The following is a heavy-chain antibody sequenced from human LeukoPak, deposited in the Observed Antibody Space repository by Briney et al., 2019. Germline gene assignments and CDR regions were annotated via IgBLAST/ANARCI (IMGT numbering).Heavy chain of an antibody. J-gene: IGHJ5*02. Sequence: PSETLSLTCAVYGGSFSGYYRSWIRQPPGKGLEWIGEINHSGSTNYNPSLKSRVTISVDRSKNQFSLKLSSVTAADTAVYYCARTGYCSGGSCYSGWFDPWGQGTLVTVSS. CDR3: ARTGYCSGGSCYSGWFDP. D-gene: IGHD2-15*01. V-gene: IGHV4-34*01. CDR2: INHSGST. CDR1: GGSFSGYY.